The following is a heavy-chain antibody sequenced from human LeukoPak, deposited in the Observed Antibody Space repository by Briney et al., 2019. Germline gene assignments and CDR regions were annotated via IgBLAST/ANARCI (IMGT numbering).Heavy chain of an antibody. D-gene: IGHD6-13*01. Sequence: ASVKVSCKTSGYALSSHYVHWVRQAPGQGLEWMGIINPDGGSINYAQKFKGRVAMTMDTSTRTFYMELSSLRSDDTAVYYCARDVEAAGTLGDYWGQGTLVVVSS. CDR3: ARDVEAAGTLGDY. V-gene: IGHV1-46*01. CDR1: GYALSSHY. J-gene: IGHJ4*02. CDR2: INPDGGSI.